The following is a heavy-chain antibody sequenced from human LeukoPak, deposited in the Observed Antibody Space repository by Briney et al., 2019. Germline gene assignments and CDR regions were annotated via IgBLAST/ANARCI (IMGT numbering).Heavy chain of an antibody. CDR2: IHYSGSP. CDR3: ARHSNWNGGVDWFDP. Sequence: PSETLSLTCTVSGGSNYWSWIRQPPGKGLEWIGYIHYSGSPNYNPSLKSRVTISIDTSKNQFSPRLNSVTAADTAVYYCARHSNWNGGVDWFDPWGQGTQVTVSS. V-gene: IGHV4-59*08. J-gene: IGHJ5*02. CDR1: GGSNY. D-gene: IGHD1-20*01.